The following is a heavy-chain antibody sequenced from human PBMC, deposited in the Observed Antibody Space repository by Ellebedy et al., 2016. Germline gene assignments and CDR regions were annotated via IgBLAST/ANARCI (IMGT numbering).Heavy chain of an antibody. CDR2: ISWNSGSI. J-gene: IGHJ4*02. CDR3: ATGYSGYASSAFDY. Sequence: SLKISCAASGFTFDYYSMHWVRQAPGKGLEWVSTISWNSGSIGYADSVKGRFTISRDNAKNSLYLHMNSLRAEDTALYYCATGYSGYASSAFDYWGQGTLVTVSS. D-gene: IGHD5-12*01. V-gene: IGHV3-9*01. CDR1: GFTFDYYS.